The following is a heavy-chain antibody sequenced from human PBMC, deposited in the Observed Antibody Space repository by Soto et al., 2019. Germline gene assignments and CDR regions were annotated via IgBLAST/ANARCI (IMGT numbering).Heavy chain of an antibody. CDR1: GLTFYTYA. Sequence: WGSLRLSCAASGLTFYTYAIIFFRHSPGKGLEWVSAISGSGSDTYHADSVKGRFTISRDNSISTLYLQMNSLRTEDTAVYYCAHPRGYGVFDAYDFWGQGAMVTV. CDR3: AHPRGYGVFDAYDF. J-gene: IGHJ3*01. V-gene: IGHV3-23*01. D-gene: IGHD4-17*01. CDR2: ISGSGSDT.